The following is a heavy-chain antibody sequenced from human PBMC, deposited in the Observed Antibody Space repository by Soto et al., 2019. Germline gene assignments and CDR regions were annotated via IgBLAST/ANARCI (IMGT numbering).Heavy chain of an antibody. D-gene: IGHD4-17*01. Sequence: SETLSLTCTVSGGSISSGDYYWSWIRQPPGKGLEWIGYIYYSGSTYYNPSLKSRVTISVDTSKNQFSLKLSSVTAADTAVYYCARAELDYGGNSGNFDYWGQGTLVTVSS. V-gene: IGHV4-30-4*01. CDR2: IYYSGST. CDR3: ARAELDYGGNSGNFDY. CDR1: GGSISSGDYY. J-gene: IGHJ4*02.